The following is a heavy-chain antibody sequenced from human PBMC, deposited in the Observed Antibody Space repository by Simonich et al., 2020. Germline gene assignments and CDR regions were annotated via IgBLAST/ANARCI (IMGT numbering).Heavy chain of an antibody. CDR1: GFTFGSYE. D-gene: IGHD6-6*01. V-gene: IGHV3-48*03. CDR2: ISSSGSTI. Sequence: EVQLVEVGGGLVQAGGFLRLSCGAYGFTFGSYEMNWDRQVPGKGLEWVSYISSSGSTIYYADSVKGRFTISRDNAKNSLYLQMNSLRAEDTAVYYCARDRGSSAFDIWGQGTMVTVSS. CDR3: ARDRGSSAFDI. J-gene: IGHJ3*02.